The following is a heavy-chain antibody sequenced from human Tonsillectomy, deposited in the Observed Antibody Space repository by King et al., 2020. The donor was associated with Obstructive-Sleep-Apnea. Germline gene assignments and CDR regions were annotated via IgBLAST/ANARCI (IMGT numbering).Heavy chain of an antibody. CDR2: INHSGST. CDR1: GGSFSNYY. Sequence: VQLQQWGAGLLKPSETLSLSCGVSGGSFSNYYWTWIRQPPGKGLEWIGEINHSGSTNYNPSLKSRLTLSVDTSNNQFSLKLSSVTAADTAVYYCARGITVLRFGESLWGRPYYFAYWGQGALVTVSS. V-gene: IGHV4-34*01. J-gene: IGHJ4*02. CDR3: ARGITVLRFGESLWGRPYYFAY. D-gene: IGHD3-10*01.